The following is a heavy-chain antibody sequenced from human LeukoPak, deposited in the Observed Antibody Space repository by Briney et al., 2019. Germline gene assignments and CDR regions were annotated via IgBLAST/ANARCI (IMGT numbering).Heavy chain of an antibody. V-gene: IGHV3-30*04. CDR1: GFTFSSYA. CDR3: ARVYDFWSGSDAFDI. J-gene: IGHJ3*02. D-gene: IGHD3-3*01. CDR2: ISYDGSNK. Sequence: GGSLRLSCAASGFTFSSYAMHWVRQAPGKGLEWVAVISYDGSNKYYADSVKGRFTISRDNSKNTLYLQTNSLRAEDTAVYYCARVYDFWSGSDAFDIWGQGTMVTVSS.